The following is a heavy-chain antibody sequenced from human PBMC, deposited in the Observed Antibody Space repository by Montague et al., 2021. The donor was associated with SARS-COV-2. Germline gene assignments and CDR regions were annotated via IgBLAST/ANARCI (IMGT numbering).Heavy chain of an antibody. V-gene: IGHV4-39*02. CDR3: ARDVGRGRGGMYWFDP. D-gene: IGHD2-15*01. Sequence: SETLSLTCTVSGGSIISSNYYWGWLRQPPGKGLEWIGSGDNSGSTYYNPSLATRVTISADTSKNQFSLKLTSVTAADTAVYYCARDVGRGRGGMYWFDPWGQGTLVTVSS. J-gene: IGHJ5*02. CDR1: GGSIISSNYY. CDR2: GDNSGST.